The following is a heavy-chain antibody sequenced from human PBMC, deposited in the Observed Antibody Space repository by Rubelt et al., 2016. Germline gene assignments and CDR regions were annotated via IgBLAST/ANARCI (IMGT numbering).Heavy chain of an antibody. D-gene: IGHD1-7*01. J-gene: IGHJ4*02. CDR2: IYYSGST. V-gene: IGHV4-39*01. CDR3: ARGGVNWNYDY. Sequence: QLQLQESGPGLVKPSETLSLTCTVSGGSISSSSYYWGWIRQPPGKGLEWIGSIYYSGSTYSNPSLKSRVTISVDPSKDQFSLKPNSVTAAETAVYYCARGGVNWNYDYWGQGTLVTVSS. CDR1: GGSISSSSYY.